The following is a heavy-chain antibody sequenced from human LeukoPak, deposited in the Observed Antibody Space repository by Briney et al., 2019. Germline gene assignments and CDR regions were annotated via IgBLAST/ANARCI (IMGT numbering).Heavy chain of an antibody. D-gene: IGHD5-24*01. V-gene: IGHV3-73*01. CDR1: GFIFSGSA. CDR3: TRATDGYNIDD. CDR2: IRSKANSYAT. J-gene: IGHJ4*02. Sequence: GGSLRLSCAASGFIFSGSAMHWVRQAFGKGLEWVGRIRSKANSYATTYAASVKGRFTISRDDSKDTAYLQMNSLKTEDTAVYYCTRATDGYNIDDWGQGTLVTVSS.